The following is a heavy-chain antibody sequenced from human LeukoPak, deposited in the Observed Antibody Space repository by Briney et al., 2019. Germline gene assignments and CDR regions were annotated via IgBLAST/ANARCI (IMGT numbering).Heavy chain of an antibody. CDR1: GGSFSGYY. CDR2: INHSGST. D-gene: IGHD3-10*01. V-gene: IGHV4-34*01. CDR3: ARRRYYGSGSYYSDY. Sequence: SETLSLTCAVYGGSFSGYYWSWIRQPPVKGLEWIGEINHSGSTNYNPSLKSRVTISVDTSKNQFSLKLSSVTAADTAVYYCARRRYYGSGSYYSDYWGQGTLVTVSS. J-gene: IGHJ4*02.